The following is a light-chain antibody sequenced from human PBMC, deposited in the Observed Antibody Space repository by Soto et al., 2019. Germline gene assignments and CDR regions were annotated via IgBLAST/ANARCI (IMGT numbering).Light chain of an antibody. CDR3: QHYNSYSEA. V-gene: IGKV3-20*01. J-gene: IGKJ1*01. CDR1: QSVSNNY. Sequence: EIVLTQSPATLSLSPGERATLSCRASQSVSNNYLAWYQQKPGQAPRLLIYGASNRATGIPDRFSGSGSGTDFTLTISSLQPDDFATYYCQHYNSYSEAFGQGTKVDIK. CDR2: GAS.